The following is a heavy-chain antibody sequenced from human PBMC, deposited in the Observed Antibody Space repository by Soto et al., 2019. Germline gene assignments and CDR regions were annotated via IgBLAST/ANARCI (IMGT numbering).Heavy chain of an antibody. J-gene: IGHJ5*02. CDR2: IIPIFGTA. CDR1: GGTFSSYA. V-gene: IGHV1-69*13. D-gene: IGHD3-22*01. Sequence: ASVKVSCKASGGTFSSYAISWVRQAPGQGLEWMGGIIPIFGTANYAQKFQGRVTITADESTSTAYMELSSLRPEDTAVYYCARDLGYYDSSGYYRFDPWGQGTLVTVSS. CDR3: ARDLGYYDSSGYYRFDP.